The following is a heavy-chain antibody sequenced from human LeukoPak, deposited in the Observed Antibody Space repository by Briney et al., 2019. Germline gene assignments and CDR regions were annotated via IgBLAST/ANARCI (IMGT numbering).Heavy chain of an antibody. CDR3: ARDVLRFCSSTSCYASWSY. Sequence: GGSLRLSCAASGFTFDDYGMSWVRQAPGKGLEWVPGINWNGGSKGYADSVKGRFTISRDNAKNSLYLQMNSLRAEDTASYYCARDVLRFCSSTSCYASWSYWGQGTLVTVSS. J-gene: IGHJ4*02. CDR2: INWNGGSK. CDR1: GFTFDDYG. V-gene: IGHV3-20*04. D-gene: IGHD2-2*01.